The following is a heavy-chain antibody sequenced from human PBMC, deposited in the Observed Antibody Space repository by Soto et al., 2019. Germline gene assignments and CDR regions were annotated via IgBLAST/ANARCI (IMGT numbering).Heavy chain of an antibody. Sequence: EVQLLESGGGFVQPGGSLRLSCAATGFTFSVYAMTWVRQAPGKGLEWVSAVTANGGSTYSAGSVKGRFTISRDNSNNTLFLQMNSLRAEDTAVYYCASLGVGDWANYYYYYGMDVWGQGTTVTVSS. CDR3: ASLGVGDWANYYYYYGMDV. V-gene: IGHV3-23*01. J-gene: IGHJ6*02. CDR2: VTANGGST. CDR1: GFTFSVYA. D-gene: IGHD2-21*02.